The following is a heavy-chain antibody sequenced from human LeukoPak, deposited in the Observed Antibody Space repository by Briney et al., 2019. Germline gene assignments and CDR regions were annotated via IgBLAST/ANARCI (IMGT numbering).Heavy chain of an antibody. Sequence: SETLSLTCSVSVGSISSYYWSLIRQPPGKGLEWIGYIYHTGSAHYNPSLKSRVTMSVDTSKNQFSLKLSSVTAADTAVYYCARWPRFPGSGYGWGQSYFDYWGQGTLVTVSS. D-gene: IGHD5-12*01. V-gene: IGHV4-59*12. CDR2: IYHTGSA. CDR3: ARWPRFPGSGYGWGQSYFDY. CDR1: VGSISSYY. J-gene: IGHJ4*02.